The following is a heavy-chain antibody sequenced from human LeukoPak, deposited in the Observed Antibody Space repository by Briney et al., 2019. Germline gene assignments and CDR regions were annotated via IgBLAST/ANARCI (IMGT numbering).Heavy chain of an antibody. Sequence: GGSLRLSCAASGFTFDDYGMSWVRQAPGKGLEWVSGINWNGGSTGYADSVKGRFTISRDNAKNSLYLQMNSLRAEDTALYYCARDSDYGGNSLPLGYWGQGTLVTVSS. CDR1: GFTFDDYG. CDR3: ARDSDYGGNSLPLGY. D-gene: IGHD4-23*01. V-gene: IGHV3-20*04. J-gene: IGHJ4*02. CDR2: INWNGGST.